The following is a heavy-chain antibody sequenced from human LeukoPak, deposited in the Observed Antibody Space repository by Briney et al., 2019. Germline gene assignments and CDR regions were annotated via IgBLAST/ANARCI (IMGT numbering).Heavy chain of an antibody. CDR1: GFTFSSYA. V-gene: IGHV3-30-3*01. Sequence: GGSLRLSCAASGFTFSSYAMHWVRQAPGKGLEWVAVISYDGSNKYYADSVKGRFTISRDNSKNTLYLQMNSLRAEDTAVYYCAKDVEYSSSSGLHWGQGTLVTVSS. J-gene: IGHJ4*02. CDR2: ISYDGSNK. CDR3: AKDVEYSSSSGLH. D-gene: IGHD6-6*01.